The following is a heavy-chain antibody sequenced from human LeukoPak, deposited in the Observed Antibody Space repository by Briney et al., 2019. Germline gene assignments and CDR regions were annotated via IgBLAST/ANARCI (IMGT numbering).Heavy chain of an antibody. CDR2: INPNSGGT. V-gene: IGHV1-2*02. J-gene: IGHJ5*02. D-gene: IGHD6-6*01. CDR3: ARGNVAARPGSFDP. CDR1: GYTFTGYY. Sequence: GASVKVSCKASGYTFTGYYMHWVRQAPGQGLEWMGWINPNSGGTNYAQKFQGRVTMTRDPSISTAYMELSRLRSDDTAVYYCARGNVAARPGSFDPWGQGTLVTVSS.